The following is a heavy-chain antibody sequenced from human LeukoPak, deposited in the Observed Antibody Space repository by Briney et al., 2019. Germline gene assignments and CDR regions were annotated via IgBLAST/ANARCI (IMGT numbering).Heavy chain of an antibody. V-gene: IGHV3-74*01. Sequence: GGSLRLSCTVSGFTFSSYWMHWVRQAPGKGLVWVSGINTDGGSTSYADSVKGRFTISRDNAKNSLYLQMNSLRDEDTAVYYCARASIRFLEWLLSYFDYWGQGTLVTVSS. J-gene: IGHJ4*02. CDR3: ARASIRFLEWLLSYFDY. D-gene: IGHD3-3*01. CDR1: GFTFSSYW. CDR2: INTDGGST.